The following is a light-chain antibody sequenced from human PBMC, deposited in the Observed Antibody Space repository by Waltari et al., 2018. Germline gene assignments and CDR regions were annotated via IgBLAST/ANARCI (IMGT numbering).Light chain of an antibody. V-gene: IGKV1-8*01. CDR1: RDIGGY. CDR3: QHYYNYPIT. CDR2: RTS. J-gene: IGKJ4*01. Sequence: AIRMTQSPSSLSASTGDTITITCRASRDIGGYLAWYQQKPGKAPKLLIYRTSTLQSGVPSRFGGSGSGTDFTLTISFLQSEDFAVYYCQHYYNYPITYGGGTKIEIK.